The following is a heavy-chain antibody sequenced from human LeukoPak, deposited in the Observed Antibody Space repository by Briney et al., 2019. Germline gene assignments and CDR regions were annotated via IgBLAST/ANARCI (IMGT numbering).Heavy chain of an antibody. D-gene: IGHD6-19*01. CDR3: AAGAVAVWPWFDP. CDR1: GGSISSYY. J-gene: IGHJ5*02. V-gene: IGHV4-59*01. CDR2: IYYSGST. Sequence: PSETLSLTCTVSGGSISSYYWSWIRQPPGKGLEWIGYIYYSGSTNYNPSLKSRVTISVDTSKNQFSLKLSSVTAADTAVYYCAAGAVAVWPWFDPWGQGTLVTVSS.